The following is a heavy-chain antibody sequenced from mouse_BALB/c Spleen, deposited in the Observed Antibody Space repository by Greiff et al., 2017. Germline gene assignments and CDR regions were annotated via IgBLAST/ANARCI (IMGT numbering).Heavy chain of an antibody. J-gene: IGHJ4*01. CDR2: ISDGGSYT. CDR3: ARGHYGSSAVAMDY. CDR1: GFTFSDYY. D-gene: IGHD1-1*01. V-gene: IGHV5-4*02. Sequence: EVQLVESGGGLVKPGGSLKLSCAASGFTFSDYYMYWVRQTPEKRLEWVATISDGGSYTYYPDSVKGRFTISRDNAKNNLYLQMSSLKSEDTAMYYCARGHYGSSAVAMDYWGQGTSVTVSS.